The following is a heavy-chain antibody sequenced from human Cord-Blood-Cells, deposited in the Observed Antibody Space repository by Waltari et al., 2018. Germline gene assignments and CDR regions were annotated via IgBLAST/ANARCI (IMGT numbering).Heavy chain of an antibody. Sequence: QMQLVQSGAEVKKPGSSVKVSCKASGGTFSSYAISWVRQAPGQGLEWMGGIIPIFGTANYAQKFQGRVTITADKSTSTAYMELSSLRSEDTVVYYCARDSGIVVVPAAMGNGMDVWGQGTTVTVSS. D-gene: IGHD2-2*01. J-gene: IGHJ6*02. CDR2: IIPIFGTA. CDR1: GGTFSSYA. CDR3: ARDSGIVVVPAAMGNGMDV. V-gene: IGHV1-69*06.